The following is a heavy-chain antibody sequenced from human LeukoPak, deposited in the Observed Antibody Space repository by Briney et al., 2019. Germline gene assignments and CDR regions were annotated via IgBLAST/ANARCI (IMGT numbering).Heavy chain of an antibody. Sequence: ASVKVSCKASGYTFTGYYMHWVRQAPGQGLEWMGWISAYNGNTNYAQKLQGRVTMTTDTSTSTAYMELRSLRSDDTAVYYCARGLDDWSYFDYWGQGTLVTVSS. CDR1: GYTFTGYY. V-gene: IGHV1-18*04. CDR3: ARGLDDWSYFDY. D-gene: IGHD3-3*01. CDR2: ISAYNGNT. J-gene: IGHJ4*02.